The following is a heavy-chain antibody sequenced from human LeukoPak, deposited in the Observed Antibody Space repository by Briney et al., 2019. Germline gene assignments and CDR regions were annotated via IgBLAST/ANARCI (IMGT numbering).Heavy chain of an antibody. CDR2: INPRGASA. V-gene: IGHV1-46*01. CDR3: AISSIGYFDY. CDR1: GYTFISYY. D-gene: IGHD2-15*01. J-gene: IGHJ4*02. Sequence: GASVKVSCKASGYTFISYYIHWVRQAPGQGLEWMGIINPRGASAIYAQRFQGRVTMTRDTSTSTAHMELSSLRSEGTAVYYCAISSIGYFDYWGQGTLVTVSS.